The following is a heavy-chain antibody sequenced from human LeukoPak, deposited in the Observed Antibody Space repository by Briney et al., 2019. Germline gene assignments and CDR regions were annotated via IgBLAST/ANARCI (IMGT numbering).Heavy chain of an antibody. CDR2: ISSSSSYI. J-gene: IGHJ6*02. CDR3: ARDPATTTDFGLDV. Sequence: PGGSLRLSCAASGFTFSSYSMNWVRQAPGKGLEWVSSISSSSSYIYYADSVKGRFTISRDDSKNAVYLQMHSLRAEDTAVYYCARDPATTTDFGLDVWGQGTTVTVSS. V-gene: IGHV3-21*01. D-gene: IGHD4-17*01. CDR1: GFTFSSYS.